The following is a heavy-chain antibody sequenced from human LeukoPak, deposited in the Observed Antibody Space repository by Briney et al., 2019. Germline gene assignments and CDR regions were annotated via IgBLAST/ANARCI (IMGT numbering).Heavy chain of an antibody. CDR3: ARDREFSGSYPDAFDI. CDR2: IYYSGST. V-gene: IGHV4-59*01. Sequence: SETLSLTCTVSGGSISSYYWSWIRQPPGKGLEWIGYIYYSGSTNYNPSLKSRVAMSVDMSKNQFSLKLRSVTAADTAVYYCARDREFSGSYPDAFDIWGQGRMVTVSS. J-gene: IGHJ3*02. CDR1: GGSISSYY. D-gene: IGHD1-26*01.